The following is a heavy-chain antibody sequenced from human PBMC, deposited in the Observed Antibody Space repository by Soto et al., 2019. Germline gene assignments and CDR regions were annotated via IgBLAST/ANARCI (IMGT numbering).Heavy chain of an antibody. CDR2: ILYDGTNT. CDR3: AREPSTVTTLYYFHY. Sequence: QVQLVESGGGVVQPGRSLRLSCVASGFTFSSYGMHWVRQAPCKGLEWVAVILYDGTNTHYADSVKGRFTISRDNSKNTLFLQMNSLRPEDTAVSYCAREPSTVTTLYYFHYWGQGTPVTVSS. D-gene: IGHD4-17*01. CDR1: GFTFSSYG. J-gene: IGHJ4*02. V-gene: IGHV3-30*03.